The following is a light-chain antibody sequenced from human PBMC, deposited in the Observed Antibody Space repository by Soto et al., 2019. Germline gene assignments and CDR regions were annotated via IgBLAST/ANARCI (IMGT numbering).Light chain of an antibody. Sequence: QSALTQPASVSGSPGQSITISCTGTSSDVGSYNLVSWYQQHPGKAPKLKIYEGSKRPSGVSNRFSGSKSGNTASLTISGLQAEDEADYYCCSYAGSSTLYAFGTGTKVTVL. CDR2: EGS. CDR1: SSDVGSYNL. V-gene: IGLV2-23*01. CDR3: CSYAGSSTLYA. J-gene: IGLJ1*01.